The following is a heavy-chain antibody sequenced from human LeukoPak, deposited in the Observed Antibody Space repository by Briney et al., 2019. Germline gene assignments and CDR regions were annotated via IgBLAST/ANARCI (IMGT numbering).Heavy chain of an antibody. CDR3: ARDEYCSSTSCYGGARYYFDY. CDR1: GGTFSSYA. CDR2: IIPIFGTA. Sequence: SVKVSCKASGGTFSSYAISWVRQAPGQGLEWMGGIIPIFGTANYAQKFQGRVTITADESTSTAYMELSSLRSEDTAVYYCARDEYCSSTSCYGGARYYFDYWGQGTLVTVSS. D-gene: IGHD2-2*01. V-gene: IGHV1-69*13. J-gene: IGHJ4*02.